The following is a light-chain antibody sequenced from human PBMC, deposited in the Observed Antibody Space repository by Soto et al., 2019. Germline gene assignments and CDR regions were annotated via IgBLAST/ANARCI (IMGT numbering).Light chain of an antibody. CDR2: DAS. V-gene: IGKV3-11*01. Sequence: EIVLTQSPATLSLSPGERATLSCRASQSVSTYLAWYQQKPGRAPRLLIYDASNRATDIPARFSGSGSGTDFTLTISSLEPEDFAVYYCQQRSSSPLTFGGGTNMEIK. CDR1: QSVSTY. CDR3: QQRSSSPLT. J-gene: IGKJ4*01.